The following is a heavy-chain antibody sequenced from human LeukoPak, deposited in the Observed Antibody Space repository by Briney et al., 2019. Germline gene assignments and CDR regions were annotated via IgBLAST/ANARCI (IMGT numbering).Heavy chain of an antibody. CDR2: IYTSGST. Sequence: PSETLSLTCTVSGGSISSSSYYWGWIRQPPGKGLEWIGRIYTSGSTNYNPSLKSRVTISVDTSKNQFSLKLSSVTAADTAVYYCAADDYFAFDIWGQGTMVTVSS. CDR3: AADDYFAFDI. J-gene: IGHJ3*02. V-gene: IGHV4-39*07. D-gene: IGHD2/OR15-2a*01. CDR1: GGSISSSSYY.